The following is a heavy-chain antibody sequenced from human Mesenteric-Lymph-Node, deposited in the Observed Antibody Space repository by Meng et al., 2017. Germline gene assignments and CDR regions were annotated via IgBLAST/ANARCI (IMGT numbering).Heavy chain of an antibody. V-gene: IGHV4-34*01. D-gene: IGHD1-26*01. CDR2: INHSGST. CDR1: GGSFSGYY. J-gene: IGHJ4*02. Sequence: QVHLQQWGAGLLKPSETLSVTCAVYGGSFSGYYWSWIRQPPGKGLEWIGEINHSGSTNYNPSLKSRVTISVDTSKNQLSLKLSSVTAADTAVYYCAYSGSNYPDYWGQGTLVTVSS. CDR3: AYSGSNYPDY.